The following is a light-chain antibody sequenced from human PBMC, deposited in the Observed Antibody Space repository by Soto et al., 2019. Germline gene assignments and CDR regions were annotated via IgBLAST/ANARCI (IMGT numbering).Light chain of an antibody. V-gene: IGLV2-14*01. CDR2: EVT. CDR1: SSDVGADKY. J-gene: IGLJ1*01. CDR3: SSYASNTDV. Sequence: QSALTQPASVSGSPGQSITITCTGTSSDVGADKYVSWYQQHPGKAPQLMIYEVTNRPSGVSNRFSGSKSGNTASLTISGLQAEDEGDYYCSSYASNTDVFGTGTKLTVL.